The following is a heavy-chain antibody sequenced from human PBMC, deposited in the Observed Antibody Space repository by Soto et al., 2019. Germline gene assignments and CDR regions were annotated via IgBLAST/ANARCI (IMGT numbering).Heavy chain of an antibody. D-gene: IGHD2-15*01. V-gene: IGHV3-43D*04. CDR2: ISWDGSRS. J-gene: IGHJ5*02. CDR3: ARDQGIASWFDP. CDR1: GFTFYDYA. Sequence: GGSLRLSCAASGFTFYDYAMHWVRQAPGKGLEWVSLISWDGSRSYYADSVKGRFIISRDNAKNSLYLQMNSLRAEDTAVYYCARDQGIASWFDPWGQGTLVTVSS.